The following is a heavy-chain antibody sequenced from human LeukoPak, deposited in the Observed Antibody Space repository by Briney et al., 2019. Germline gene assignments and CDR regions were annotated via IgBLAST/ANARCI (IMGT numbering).Heavy chain of an antibody. J-gene: IGHJ5*02. CDR3: ARSGYCSGGSCYDP. CDR1: GGSISSGGYY. D-gene: IGHD2-15*01. CDR2: IYYSGST. V-gene: IGHV4-31*03. Sequence: PSQTLSLTCTVSGGSISSGGYYWSWIRQHPGKGLEWIGYIYYSGSTYYNPSLKSRVTISVDTSKNQFSLKLGSVTAADTAVYYCARSGYCSGGSCYDPWGQGTLVTVSS.